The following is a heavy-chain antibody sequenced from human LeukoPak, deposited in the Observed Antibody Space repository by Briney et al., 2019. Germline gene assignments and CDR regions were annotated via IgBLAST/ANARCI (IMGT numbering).Heavy chain of an antibody. Sequence: SSETLSLTCTVSSGSIGNYYWSWIRQPAGKELEWIWRIHNSGSTNYKPSLKSRVSMSIDTSENRFSLRLTSVTAADTALYYCARDRSSAYYRDYFDYWGQGILVTVSS. D-gene: IGHD2-2*01. J-gene: IGHJ4*02. V-gene: IGHV4-4*07. CDR1: SGSIGNYY. CDR2: IHNSGST. CDR3: ARDRSSAYYRDYFDY.